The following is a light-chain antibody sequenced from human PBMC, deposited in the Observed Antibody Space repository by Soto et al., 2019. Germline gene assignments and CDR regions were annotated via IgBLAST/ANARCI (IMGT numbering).Light chain of an antibody. CDR1: HDIASA. J-gene: IGKJ5*01. V-gene: IGKV1D-13*01. CDR2: DAS. CDR3: QQFNYFRVT. Sequence: IQLTQSPSSLSASVGDRVTITCRASHDIASALAWYQQKPGKPPKLMIYDASTLEGGVPSRFSGSGSGTDFTLTISGLQPEDFATYYCQQFNYFRVTFGQGTRLEI.